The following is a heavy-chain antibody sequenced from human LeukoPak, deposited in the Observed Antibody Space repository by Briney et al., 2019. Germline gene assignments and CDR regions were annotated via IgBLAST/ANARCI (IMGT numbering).Heavy chain of an antibody. V-gene: IGHV3-53*01. Sequence: PGGSLRLSCAASGFTVSSNYMSWVRQAPGEGLEWVSVIYSDGSAYYADSVKGRFTISRDNSKNTLSLQMNSLRAEDTALYYCAKGVPRYEGGAWIDAFDIWGQGTVVTVSS. J-gene: IGHJ3*02. CDR1: GFTVSSNY. D-gene: IGHD2-21*01. CDR2: IYSDGSA. CDR3: AKGVPRYEGGAWIDAFDI.